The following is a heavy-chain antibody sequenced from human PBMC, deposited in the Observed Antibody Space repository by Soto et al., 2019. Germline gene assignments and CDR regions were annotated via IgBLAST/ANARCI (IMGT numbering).Heavy chain of an antibody. CDR2: IRAKKYGGTS. V-gene: IGHV3-49*03. D-gene: IGHD2-21*01. J-gene: IGHJ6*04. Sequence: EEQLVESGGDFVQPGRSLRLSCTPSGFTFDDDAINWFRQAPGKGLEWVGFIRAKKYGGTSHYAASVKGRFTISRDDSKNVASLEMNSLKIDDTALYFCARGLITLDVWGKGTTVIVSS. CDR1: GFTFDDDA. CDR3: ARGLITLDV.